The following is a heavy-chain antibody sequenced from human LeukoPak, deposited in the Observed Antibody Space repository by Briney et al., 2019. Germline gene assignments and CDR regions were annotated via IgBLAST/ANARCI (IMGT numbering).Heavy chain of an antibody. CDR1: RFTFSSYW. J-gene: IGHJ3*02. Sequence: PGGSLRLSCAASRFTFSSYWMSWVRQAPGKGLEWVANIKQDGSEKYYVDSVKGRFTISRDNAKNSLYLQMNSLRAEDTAVYYCARKGPTVDAFDIWGQGTMVTVSS. D-gene: IGHD1-1*01. CDR3: ARKGPTVDAFDI. CDR2: IKQDGSEK. V-gene: IGHV3-7*01.